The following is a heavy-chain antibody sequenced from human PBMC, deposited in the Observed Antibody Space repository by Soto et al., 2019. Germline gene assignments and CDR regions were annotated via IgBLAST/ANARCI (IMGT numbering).Heavy chain of an antibody. Sequence: PGESLKISCQGAGYSFISYWIGWVRQKPGKGLEWMGIIYPGDSDTRYSPSFQGQVTISADKSFSTAYPQWSNLKASDTAMYYCARQDGNGLYYFDYWGQGALVTVYS. D-gene: IGHD6-19*01. CDR2: IYPGDSDT. CDR3: ARQDGNGLYYFDY. J-gene: IGHJ4*02. V-gene: IGHV5-51*01. CDR1: GYSFISYW.